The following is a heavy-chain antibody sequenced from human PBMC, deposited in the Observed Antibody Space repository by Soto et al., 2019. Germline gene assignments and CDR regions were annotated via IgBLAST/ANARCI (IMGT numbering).Heavy chain of an antibody. CDR1: GFTFRNWA. J-gene: IGHJ6*02. CDR2: ISYDGGNT. V-gene: IGHV3-30*18. Sequence: QVQLVESGGGVVQPGRSPRLSCAASGFTFRNWAVHWVRQAPGKGLEWGALISYDGGNTYYADSLKGRFNISRDNAENTLYLQMSSLRAKDTAMYYCAKDRRVRDGMDVWGQGTTVIVSS. CDR3: AKDRRVRDGMDV. D-gene: IGHD3-10*01.